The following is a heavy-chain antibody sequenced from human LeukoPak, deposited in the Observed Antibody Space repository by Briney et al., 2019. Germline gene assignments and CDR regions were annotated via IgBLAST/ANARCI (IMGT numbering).Heavy chain of an antibody. J-gene: IGHJ6*02. V-gene: IGHV4-34*01. CDR1: GGSFSGYY. D-gene: IGHD3-10*01. Sequence: SETLSLTCAVYGGSFSGYYWSWIRQPPGKGLEWIGEINHSGSTNYNPSLKSRVTISVDTSKNQFSLELSSVTAADTAVYYCARSGGYYYYGMDVWGQGTTVTVSS. CDR3: ARSGGYYYYGMDV. CDR2: INHSGST.